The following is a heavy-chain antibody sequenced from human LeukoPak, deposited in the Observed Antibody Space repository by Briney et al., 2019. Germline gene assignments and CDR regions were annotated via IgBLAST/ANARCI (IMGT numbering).Heavy chain of an antibody. Sequence: SETLSLTCTVSSYSISSGYYWGWIRQPPGKGLEWIGNIYHSGNTYYKPSLKSRVTISVDTSKNQFSLKLSSVTAADAAVYYCARVTSRLGVCDYWGQGTLVTVSS. CDR2: IYHSGNT. CDR1: SYSISSGYY. CDR3: ARVTSRLGVCDY. D-gene: IGHD2-8*01. J-gene: IGHJ4*02. V-gene: IGHV4-38-2*02.